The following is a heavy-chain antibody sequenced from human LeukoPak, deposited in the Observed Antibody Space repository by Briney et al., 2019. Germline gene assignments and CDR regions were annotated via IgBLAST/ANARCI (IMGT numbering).Heavy chain of an antibody. D-gene: IGHD1-20*01. Sequence: SETLSLTCTVSGGSITSSSYYWGWIRQPPGKGLEWIASSYYSGSTYYNPSLKSRVTISVDTSKNQFSLKLSSVTAADTAVYYCARVYNWNYNYYYMDVWGKGTTVTVSS. V-gene: IGHV4-39*07. CDR3: ARVYNWNYNYYYMDV. J-gene: IGHJ6*03. CDR1: GGSITSSSYY. CDR2: SYYSGST.